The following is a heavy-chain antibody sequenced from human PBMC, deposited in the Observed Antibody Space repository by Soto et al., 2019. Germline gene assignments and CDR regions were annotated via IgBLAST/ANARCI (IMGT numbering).Heavy chain of an antibody. CDR3: ARRGSSGWYSK. CDR1: GGSISTSNW. Sequence: SETLSLTCAVSGGSISTSNWWSWVRQPPGKGLEWIGSIYYSGSTYYNPSLKSRVTISVDTSKNQFSLKLSSVTAADTAVYYCARRGSSGWYSKWGQGTLVTVSS. D-gene: IGHD6-19*01. J-gene: IGHJ4*02. V-gene: IGHV4-39*01. CDR2: IYYSGST.